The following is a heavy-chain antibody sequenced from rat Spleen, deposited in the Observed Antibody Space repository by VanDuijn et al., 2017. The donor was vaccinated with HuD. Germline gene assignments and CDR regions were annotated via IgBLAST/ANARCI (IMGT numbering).Heavy chain of an antibody. Sequence: EVQLVESGGGLVQPGRSLKLSCAASGFTFSDYNMAWVRQAPKKGLEWVATISYDGSSTYYRDSVKGRFTISRDNAKSTLYLQMDSLRSEDTATYYCERHPYSSYGGLAYWGQGTLVTVSS. V-gene: IGHV5-7*01. D-gene: IGHD1-2*01. CDR1: GFTFSDYN. CDR3: ERHPYSSYGGLAY. J-gene: IGHJ3*01. CDR2: ISYDGSST.